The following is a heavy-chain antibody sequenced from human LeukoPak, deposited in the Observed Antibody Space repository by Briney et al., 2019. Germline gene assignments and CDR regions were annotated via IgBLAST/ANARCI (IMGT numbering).Heavy chain of an antibody. CDR2: TYYRSKWYN. CDR3: ARVAGSRNKSPNYFDY. V-gene: IGHV6-1*01. CDR1: GDSVSSNSAA. D-gene: IGHD6-19*01. J-gene: IGHJ4*02. Sequence: SQTLSLTCAISGDSVSSNSAAWNWIRQSPSRGLEWLGRTYYRSKWYNDYAVSVKSRITINPDTSKNQFSLQLNSVTPEDTAVYYCARVAGSRNKSPNYFDYWGQGTLVTVSS.